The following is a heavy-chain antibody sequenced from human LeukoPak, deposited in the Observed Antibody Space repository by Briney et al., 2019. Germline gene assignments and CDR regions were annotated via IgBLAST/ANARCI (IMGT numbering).Heavy chain of an antibody. J-gene: IGHJ4*02. V-gene: IGHV4-30-4*01. Sequence: SQTLSLTCTVSXGXXXSGDXYWSWIRXXXXXXLEXIXXXXXXXXTYYNPSLKSRVTISVDTSKNQFSLKLSSVTAADTAVYYCARELSLPDRYYYDSSGYLDYLGQGTLVTVSS. D-gene: IGHD3-22*01. CDR2: XXXXXXT. CDR1: XGXXXSGDXY. CDR3: ARELSLPDRYYYDSSGYLDY.